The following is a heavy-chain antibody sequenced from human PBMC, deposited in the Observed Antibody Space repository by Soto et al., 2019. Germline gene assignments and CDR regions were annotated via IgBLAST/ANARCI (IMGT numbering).Heavy chain of an antibody. V-gene: IGHV3-23*01. J-gene: IGHJ2*01. D-gene: IGHD2-2*01. Sequence: EVQLLESGGGLVQPGGSLRLSCAGSGFTFINYAMNWVRQAPGKGLEWVSSISGGGDATFFADSVRGRFTISRDNSKNTVTLQMNSLGVDDTAVYYCARKILGSTSRPNYWYFELWGRDTLVTVSS. CDR2: ISGGGDAT. CDR1: GFTFINYA. CDR3: ARKILGSTSRPNYWYFEL.